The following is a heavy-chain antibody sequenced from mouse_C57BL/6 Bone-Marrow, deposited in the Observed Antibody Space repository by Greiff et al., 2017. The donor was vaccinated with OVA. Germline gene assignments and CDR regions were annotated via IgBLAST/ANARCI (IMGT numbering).Heavy chain of an antibody. CDR3: ARRWLPAWFAY. D-gene: IGHD2-2*01. Sequence: DVMLVESGGDLVKPGGSLKLSCAASGFTFSSYGMSWVRQTPDKRLEWVATISSGGSYTYYPDSVKGRFTISRDNAKNTLYLQMSSLKSEDTAVYYCARRWLPAWFAYWGQGTLVTVSA. J-gene: IGHJ3*01. CDR2: ISSGGSYT. V-gene: IGHV5-6*02. CDR1: GFTFSSYG.